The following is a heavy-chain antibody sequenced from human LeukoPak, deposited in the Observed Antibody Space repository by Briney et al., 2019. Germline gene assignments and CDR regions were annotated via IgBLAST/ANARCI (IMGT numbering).Heavy chain of an antibody. Sequence: SQTLSLSCTVSGGSISSCGFYWICISPYPGQGLEWIGYISSRGSNYYNPSLRSRVTIAVDTTKKQFSLKLSSVAAAAAVFYYCARARETYCNADGYLRAFYTCGEGTLVTLS. CDR3: ARARETYCNADGYLRAFYT. CDR2: ISSRGSN. V-gene: IGHV4-31*03. J-gene: IGHJ5*02. CDR1: GGSISSCGFY. D-gene: IGHD2-21*02.